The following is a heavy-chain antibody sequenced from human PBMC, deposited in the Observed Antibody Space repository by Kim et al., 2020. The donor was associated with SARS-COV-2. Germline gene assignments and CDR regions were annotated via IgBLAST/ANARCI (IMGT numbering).Heavy chain of an antibody. Sequence: GGSLRLSCAASGFTFSSYGMHWVRQAPGKGLEWVAVISYDGSNKYYADSVKGRFTISRDNSKNTLYLQMNSLRAEDTAVYYCAKDLWVGYCSSTSCYKGGRYYYYYGMDVWGQGTTVTVSS. D-gene: IGHD2-2*02. CDR3: AKDLWVGYCSSTSCYKGGRYYYYYGMDV. V-gene: IGHV3-30*18. CDR2: ISYDGSNK. CDR1: GFTFSSYG. J-gene: IGHJ6*02.